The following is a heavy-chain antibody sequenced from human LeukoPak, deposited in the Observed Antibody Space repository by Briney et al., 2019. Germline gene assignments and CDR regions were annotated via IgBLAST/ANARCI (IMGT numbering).Heavy chain of an antibody. CDR1: GHTFTGYY. Sequence: ASVKVSCKASGHTFTGYYMHWVRQAPGQGLEWMGWINPNSGGTNYAQKFQGRVTMTRDTSISTAYMELSRLRSDDTAVYYCARGQGDSSYYYYYYMDVWGKGTTVTVSS. CDR2: INPNSGGT. V-gene: IGHV1-2*02. J-gene: IGHJ6*03. D-gene: IGHD3-22*01. CDR3: ARGQGDSSYYYYYYMDV.